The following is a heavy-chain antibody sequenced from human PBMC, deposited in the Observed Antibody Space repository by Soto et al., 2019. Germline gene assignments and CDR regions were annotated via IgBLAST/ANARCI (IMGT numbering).Heavy chain of an antibody. V-gene: IGHV4-39*01. Sequence: PSETLSLTCDVSGGSIDNSHSFWGWVRQPPGKGLEFIGSAYYSVGAYYSPSLKSRVTLSVDTSKNQLSLSVNSVTADDTAVYYCQRVVEAATRHTDADSWGRGILVTVSS. CDR2: AYYSVGA. D-gene: IGHD3-22*01. CDR1: GGSIDNSHSF. J-gene: IGHJ4*02. CDR3: QRVVEAATRHTDADS.